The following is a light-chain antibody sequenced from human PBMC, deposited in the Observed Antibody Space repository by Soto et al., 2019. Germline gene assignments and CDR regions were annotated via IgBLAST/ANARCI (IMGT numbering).Light chain of an antibody. V-gene: IGKV3-20*01. CDR1: QSVSSNY. CDR2: AAS. J-gene: IGKJ1*01. CDR3: QQYGNSPWT. Sequence: EIVLTQSPDTLSLSPGERATLSCRASQSVSSNYLAWYQQKPGQAPRLLIHAASRMATGIPDRFSGSGSGTDFTLTISRLEPEAFVVYYCQQYGNSPWTFGQGTKVE.